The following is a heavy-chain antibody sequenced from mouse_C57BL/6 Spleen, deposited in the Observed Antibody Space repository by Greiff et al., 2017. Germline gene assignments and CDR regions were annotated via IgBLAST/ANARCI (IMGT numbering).Heavy chain of an antibody. Sequence: QVQLQQSGAELVKPGASVTLSCTASGYTFTSYWMHWVKQRPVQGLEWIGMIHPNSGSTNYHEKFKSKATLAVDKSSSTAYMQLSRLTSEDSAVYYSARDYTRNYYVDYWGQGTTLTVSS. D-gene: IGHD2-12*01. CDR2: IHPNSGST. J-gene: IGHJ2*01. V-gene: IGHV1-64*01. CDR1: GYTFTSYW. CDR3: ARDYTRNYYVDY.